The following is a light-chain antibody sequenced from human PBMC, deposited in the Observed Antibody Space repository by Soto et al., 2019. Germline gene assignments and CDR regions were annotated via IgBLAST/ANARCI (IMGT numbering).Light chain of an antibody. V-gene: IGKV1-5*03. J-gene: IGKJ4*01. Sequence: DIQMTQSPSTLYASIGDRVTITCRASQSISSWLAWYQQKPGKAPKLLIYKASSLESGVPSRFSGSGSGTEFTLAISSLQADDFATYYCQQYKSYSLTFGGGTKVDIK. CDR2: KAS. CDR1: QSISSW. CDR3: QQYKSYSLT.